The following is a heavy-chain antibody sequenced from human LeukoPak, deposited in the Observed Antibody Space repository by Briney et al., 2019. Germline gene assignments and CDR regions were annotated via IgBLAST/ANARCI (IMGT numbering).Heavy chain of an antibody. CDR3: ARLRYDSSGYLDY. CDR2: IYYSGST. J-gene: IGHJ4*02. D-gene: IGHD3-22*01. V-gene: IGHV4-34*01. CDR1: GGSFSGYY. Sequence: PSETLSLTCAVYGGSFSGYYWSWIRQPPGKGLEWIGSIYYSGSTYYNPSLKSRVTVSVDTSKNQFSLKLSSVTAADTAVYYCARLRYDSSGYLDYWGQGTLVTVSS.